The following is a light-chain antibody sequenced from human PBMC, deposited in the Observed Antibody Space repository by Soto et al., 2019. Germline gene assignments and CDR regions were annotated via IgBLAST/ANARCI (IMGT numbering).Light chain of an antibody. V-gene: IGKV1-5*03. J-gene: IGKJ1*01. CDR1: QSISSW. CDR3: QQYNSYRA. Sequence: DIQLTQTPSTLSAPVGDRVTITCRASQSISSWLAWYQQKPGKAPKLLISKASSLESGVPSRFSGSGSGTEFTLIISSLQPDDFATYYCQQYNSYRAFGQGTKVDIK. CDR2: KAS.